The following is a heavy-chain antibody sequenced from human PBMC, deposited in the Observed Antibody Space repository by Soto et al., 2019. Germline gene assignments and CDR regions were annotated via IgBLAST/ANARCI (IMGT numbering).Heavy chain of an antibody. CDR1: GFNFSDYY. Sequence: QVQFLESGGGLVKPGGSLRLSCAASGFNFSDYYMSWIRQAPGKGLEWVSCISSTSSYTHFGDSVKGRFSISRDNARNSLYLQRDSLRVEDTGVYYCAREGPDSSSWNFYGMDVGGPRSTVIVSS. CDR3: AREGPDSSSWNFYGMDV. V-gene: IGHV3-11*06. D-gene: IGHD6-13*01. CDR2: ISSTSSYT. J-gene: IGHJ6*02.